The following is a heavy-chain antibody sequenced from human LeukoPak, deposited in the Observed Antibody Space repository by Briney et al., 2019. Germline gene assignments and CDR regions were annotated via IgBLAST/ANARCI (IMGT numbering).Heavy chain of an antibody. CDR3: ARAPRTGAWDMITFGGVIVHGDAFDF. CDR2: NSGST. J-gene: IGHJ3*01. Sequence: SETLSLTCAVSGASLISTTYCWGWLRQPPGKGLERIGSNSGSTSYNPPLRVRVNVSVDMPKNQFALQLSSVTAAKTAVYYCARAPRTGAWDMITFGGVIVHGDAFDFWGQGTMVTVSS. D-gene: IGHD3-16*02. V-gene: IGHV4-39*06. CDR1: GASLISTTYC.